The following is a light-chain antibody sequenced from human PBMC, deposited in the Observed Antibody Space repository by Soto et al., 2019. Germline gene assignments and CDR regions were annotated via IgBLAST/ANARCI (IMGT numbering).Light chain of an antibody. Sequence: EIVLTQSPATLSLSPGERATLSCRASQSVSSYLAWYQQKPGQAPRLLIYDASNRATGIPARFSGSWSGTDFTLTISILEPEDFAFYYCQQRSNWPKTFGQGTKVEIK. V-gene: IGKV3-11*01. CDR3: QQRSNWPKT. CDR1: QSVSSY. CDR2: DAS. J-gene: IGKJ1*01.